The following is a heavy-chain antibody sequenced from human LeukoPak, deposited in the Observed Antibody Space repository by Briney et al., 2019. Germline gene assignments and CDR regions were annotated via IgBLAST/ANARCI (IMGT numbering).Heavy chain of an antibody. V-gene: IGHV3-23*01. CDR3: AKDNEWLVPYYFDY. Sequence: PGGSLRLSCEASGFTFSSFAMSWVRQAPGKGLEWVSSICATDGETYYVHSVTGRFTISRDNSKNTLYLQMNSLRAEDTAVYYCAKDNEWLVPYYFDYWGQGTLVTVSS. J-gene: IGHJ4*02. CDR2: ICATDGET. CDR1: GFTFSSFA. D-gene: IGHD6-19*01.